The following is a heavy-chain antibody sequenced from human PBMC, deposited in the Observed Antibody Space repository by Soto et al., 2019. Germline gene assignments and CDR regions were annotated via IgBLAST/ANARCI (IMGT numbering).Heavy chain of an antibody. CDR1: GGSISSSNW. Sequence: QVQLQESGPGLVKPSGTLSLTCAVSGGSISSSNWWSWVRQPPGKGLEWIGEIYHSGSTNYNPSLKRRVTISVDRAKSPFSLKLSSVTAADTAVYYCARVSGSYYYGMDVWGQGTTVTVSS. CDR3: ARVSGSYYYGMDV. V-gene: IGHV4-4*02. D-gene: IGHD1-26*01. J-gene: IGHJ6*02. CDR2: IYHSGST.